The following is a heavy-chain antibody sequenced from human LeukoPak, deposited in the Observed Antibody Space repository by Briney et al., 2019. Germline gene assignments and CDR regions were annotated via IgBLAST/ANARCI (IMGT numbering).Heavy chain of an antibody. CDR2: IYYSGST. D-gene: IGHD5-18*01. J-gene: IGHJ4*02. CDR3: ARGGRYSYGTNFDY. CDR1: GGSLSSYY. Sequence: SETLSLTCTVSGGSLSSYYWSWIRQPPGKGLEWIGYIYYSGSTNYNPSLKSRVTISVDTSKNQFSLKLSSVTAADTAVYYCARGGRYSYGTNFDYWGQGTLVTVSS. V-gene: IGHV4-59*01.